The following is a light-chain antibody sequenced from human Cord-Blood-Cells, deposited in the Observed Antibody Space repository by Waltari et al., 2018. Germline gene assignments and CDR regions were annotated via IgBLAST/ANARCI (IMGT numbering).Light chain of an antibody. CDR2: KAS. CDR3: QQYNSYSYS. J-gene: IGKJ2*03. CDR1: QSISSW. V-gene: IGKV1-5*03. Sequence: DIQMTQSPSTLSASVGDRVTITCLSSQSISSWLPWYQQKPGKAPKLLIYKASSLESGVPSRFSCSGSGTEFTLTISSLQPDDFATYYCQQYNSYSYSFGQGTKLEIK.